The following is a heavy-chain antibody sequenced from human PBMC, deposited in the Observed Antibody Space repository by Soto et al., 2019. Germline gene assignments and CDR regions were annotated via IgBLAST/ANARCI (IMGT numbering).Heavy chain of an antibody. CDR1: GGTFSSYT. D-gene: IGHD6-13*01. CDR3: ARVEHSSSWGPIFDY. CDR2: INTNTGNP. V-gene: IGHV7-4-1*01. Sequence: VASVKVSCKASGGTFSSYTISWVRQAPGQGLEWMGWINTNTGNPTYAQGFTGRFVFSLDNSVSTAYLQICSLKAGDTAVYYCARVEHSSSWGPIFDYWGQGTLVTVSS. J-gene: IGHJ4*02.